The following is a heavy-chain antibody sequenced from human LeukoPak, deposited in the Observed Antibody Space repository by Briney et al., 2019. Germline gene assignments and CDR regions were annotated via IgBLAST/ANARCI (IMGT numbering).Heavy chain of an antibody. CDR2: LWDDGRTK. J-gene: IGHJ5*02. CDR3: ARDPRGPGLNL. Sequence: GGSLRLSCAASGFTFSTYWMSWVRQAPGKGLEWVAVLWDDGRTKFYADSVSGRFTISRDNSQSTLYLQMDSLRVEDTAVYYCARDPRGPGLNLWGQGTLVTVSS. V-gene: IGHV3-33*08. CDR1: GFTFSTYW. D-gene: IGHD3-10*01.